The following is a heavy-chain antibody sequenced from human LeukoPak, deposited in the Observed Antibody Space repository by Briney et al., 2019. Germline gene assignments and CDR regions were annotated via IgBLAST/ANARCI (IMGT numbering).Heavy chain of an antibody. CDR3: TRDRRGKWYKYLGR. CDR1: GFTFSDHV. J-gene: IGHJ4*02. Sequence: QPGGSLRLSCAASGFTFSDHVMHWVRQAPGKGLEWVAGTSYDGTNKYEADSVKGRFIISRDNSKNTLFLQMNSLRPGDTAVYFCTRDRRGKWYKYLGRWGQGTLVTVSS. V-gene: IGHV3-30*04. D-gene: IGHD1-14*01. CDR2: TSYDGTNK.